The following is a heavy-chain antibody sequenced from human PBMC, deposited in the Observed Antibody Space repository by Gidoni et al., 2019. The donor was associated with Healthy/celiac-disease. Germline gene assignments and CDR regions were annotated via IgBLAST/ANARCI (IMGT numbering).Heavy chain of an antibody. Sequence: QVQLQESGPGLVKPSETLSLTCTVSAGPISSYYWSWIRQPPGKGLEWIGYIYYSGSTNYNPSLKSRVTMSVDTSKNQFSLKLSSVTAADTAVYYCARAYYDFWSGRYYFDYWGQGTLVTVSS. CDR3: ARAYYDFWSGRYYFDY. CDR2: IYYSGST. D-gene: IGHD3-3*01. V-gene: IGHV4-59*01. J-gene: IGHJ4*02. CDR1: AGPISSYY.